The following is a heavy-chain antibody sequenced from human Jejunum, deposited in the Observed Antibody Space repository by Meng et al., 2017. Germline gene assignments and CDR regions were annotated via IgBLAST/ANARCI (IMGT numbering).Heavy chain of an antibody. CDR1: GDSISSDNW. J-gene: IGHJ4*02. CDR2: IFRTGTS. CDR3: ARKGGTYSTGHFPHFDY. D-gene: IGHD6-19*01. V-gene: IGHV4-4*02. Sequence: LQESGPGLVKPSGSLSLTCAVPGDSISSDNWWSWVRQPPGKGPEWIGDIFRTGTSNYSPSLRSRVAIYMDKSKNQFSLSLNSVTAADTAVYYCARKGGTYSTGHFPHFDYWGQGTLVTVSS.